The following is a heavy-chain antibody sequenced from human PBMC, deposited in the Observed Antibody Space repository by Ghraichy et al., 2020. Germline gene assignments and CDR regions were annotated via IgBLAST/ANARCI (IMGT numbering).Heavy chain of an antibody. J-gene: IGHJ6*02. CDR3: ARDGIVPAAIPGDYYYYYGMDV. Sequence: GGSLRLSYAASGFTFSSYWMSWVRQAPGKGLEWVANIKQDGSEKYYVDSVKGRFTISRDNAKNSLYLQMNSLRAEDTAVYYCARDGIVPAAIPGDYYYYYGMDVWGQGTTVTVSS. CDR1: GFTFSSYW. D-gene: IGHD2-2*02. CDR2: IKQDGSEK. V-gene: IGHV3-7*01.